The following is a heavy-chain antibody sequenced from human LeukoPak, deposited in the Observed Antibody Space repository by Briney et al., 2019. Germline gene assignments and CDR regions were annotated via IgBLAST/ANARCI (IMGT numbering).Heavy chain of an antibody. CDR3: AVRPGNYDYVWGSWNY. J-gene: IGHJ4*02. Sequence: GGSLRLSCAASGFTVSSNYMTWVRQAPGKGLEWVSVIYSGGSTYYADSVKGRFTISRDNSKNTLYLQMNSLRAEDTAVYYCAVRPGNYDYVWGSWNYWGQGTLVTVSS. CDR1: GFTVSSNY. D-gene: IGHD3-16*01. V-gene: IGHV3-66*01. CDR2: IYSGGST.